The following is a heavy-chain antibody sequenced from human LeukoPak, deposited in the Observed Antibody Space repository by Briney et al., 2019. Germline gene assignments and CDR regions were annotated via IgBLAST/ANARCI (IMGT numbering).Heavy chain of an antibody. CDR1: GFSFSNYG. D-gene: IGHD3-10*01. CDR3: AKSSRNMDYFDY. V-gene: IGHV3-30*18. CDR2: ISYDGSNK. J-gene: IGHJ4*02. Sequence: GGSLRLSCAASGFSFSNYGMHWVRQAPGKGLEWVAVISYDGSNKYYADSVKGRFTISRDNSKNTLYLQMNSLRAEDTAVYYCAKSSRNMDYFDYWGQGTLVTVSS.